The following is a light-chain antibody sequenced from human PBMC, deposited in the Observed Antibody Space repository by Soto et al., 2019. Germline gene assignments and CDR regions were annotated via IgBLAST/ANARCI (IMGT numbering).Light chain of an antibody. V-gene: IGKV4-1*01. Sequence: DILMTQSPDSLGVSLGERATINCKSSQSVLYIPTNKNYLAWYQQKPGQPPKLLIYWASTRESGVPDRFSGSGSGTEFTLTISSLQAEDVAVYYCQQYFTTPRLGFGGGTKVEIK. CDR3: QQYFTTPRLG. CDR2: WAS. CDR1: QSVLYIPTNKNY. J-gene: IGKJ4*01.